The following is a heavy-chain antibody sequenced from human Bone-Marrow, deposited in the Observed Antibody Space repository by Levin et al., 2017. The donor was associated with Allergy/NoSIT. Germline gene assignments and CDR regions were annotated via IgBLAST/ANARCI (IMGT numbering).Heavy chain of an antibody. D-gene: IGHD3-9*01. Sequence: GESLKISCAASGFTFSDYYMSWIRQAPGQGLEWLSYISGSSSYTNNADSVKGRFTISRDNTKNSLYLQMNSLRDEDTAVYYCARIKWRLTGYYIDYWGQGTLVTVSS. J-gene: IGHJ4*02. CDR1: GFTFSDYY. CDR3: ARIKWRLTGYYIDY. CDR2: ISGSSSYT. V-gene: IGHV3-11*03.